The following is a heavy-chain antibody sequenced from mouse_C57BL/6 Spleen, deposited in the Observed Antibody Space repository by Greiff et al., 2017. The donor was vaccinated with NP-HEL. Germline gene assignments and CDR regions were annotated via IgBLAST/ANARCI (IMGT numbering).Heavy chain of an antibody. CDR2: INPNNGGT. CDR1: GYTFTDYY. CDR3: ARGGIYYGNYY. Sequence: VQLQQSGPELVKPGASVKISCKASGYTFTDYYMNWVKQSHGKSLEWIGDINPNNGGTSYNQKFKGKATLTVDKSSSTAYMELRSLTSEDSAVYYCARGGIYYGNYYWGQGTSVTVSS. J-gene: IGHJ4*01. V-gene: IGHV1-26*01.